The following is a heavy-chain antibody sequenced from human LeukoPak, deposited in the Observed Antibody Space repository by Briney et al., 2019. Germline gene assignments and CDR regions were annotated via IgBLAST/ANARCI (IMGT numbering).Heavy chain of an antibody. CDR2: INSDGSWT. D-gene: IGHD3-22*01. V-gene: IGHV3-74*01. CDR1: GNYW. CDR3: ARDSSGYEIDY. J-gene: IGHJ4*02. Sequence: SGGSLRLSCAASGNYWMHWVRQAPGKGLVWVSHINSDGSWTSYADSVKGRFTISRDNAKNSLYLQMNSLRAEDTAVYYCARDSSGYEIDYWGQGTLVTVSS.